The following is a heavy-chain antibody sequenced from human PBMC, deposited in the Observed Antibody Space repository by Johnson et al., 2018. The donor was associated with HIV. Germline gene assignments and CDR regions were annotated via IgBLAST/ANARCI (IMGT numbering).Heavy chain of an antibody. D-gene: IGHD6-6*01. CDR3: ARALLIAARPVGAFDI. CDR1: GFTFSSYA. CDR2: ISYDGSSK. J-gene: IGHJ3*02. Sequence: QVQLVESGGGVVQPGRSLRLSCAASGFTFSSYAMHWVRQAPGKGLEWVAVISYDGSSKFYPNSLKGRFTISRDNSKNTLYLQMNSLRPEDTALYYCARALLIAARPVGAFDIWGQGTMVTVSS. V-gene: IGHV3-30*04.